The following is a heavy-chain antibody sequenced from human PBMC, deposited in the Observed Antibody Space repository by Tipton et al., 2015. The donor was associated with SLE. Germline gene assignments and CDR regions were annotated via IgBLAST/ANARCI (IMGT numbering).Heavy chain of an antibody. CDR3: AKDGLAYVDFWTPFGYYMDV. V-gene: IGHV3-74*01. D-gene: IGHD3/OR15-3a*01. CDR2: FNNDGSRA. Sequence: SLRLSCAVYAFTLSDYWVHWVRQAPGKGLVWVSRFNNDGSRATYADSVRGRFTISRDNAKNTVYLQMDSLRAEDTAVYYCAKDGLAYVDFWTPFGYYMDVWGKGTSVTVSS. J-gene: IGHJ6*03. CDR1: AFTLSDYW.